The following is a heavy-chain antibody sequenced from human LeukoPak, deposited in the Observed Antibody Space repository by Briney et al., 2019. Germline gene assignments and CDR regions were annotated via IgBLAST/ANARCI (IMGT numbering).Heavy chain of an antibody. V-gene: IGHV1-69*01. CDR2: IIPIFGTA. Sequence: AASVKVSCKASGGTFSSYAISWVRQAPGQGLEWMGGIIPIFGTANCAQKFQGRVTITADESTSTAYMELSSLRSEDTAVYYCARDPSPAYCGGDCYSENYFDYWGQGTLVTVSS. J-gene: IGHJ4*02. D-gene: IGHD2-21*02. CDR1: GGTFSSYA. CDR3: ARDPSPAYCGGDCYSENYFDY.